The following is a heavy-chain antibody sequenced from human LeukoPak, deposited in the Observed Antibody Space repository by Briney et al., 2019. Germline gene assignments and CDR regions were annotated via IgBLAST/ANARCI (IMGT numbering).Heavy chain of an antibody. V-gene: IGHV4-34*01. D-gene: IGHD3-3*01. CDR1: GGSFSGYY. CDR3: ARHITIFGVVIPFFDY. CDR2: IYHSGST. J-gene: IGHJ4*02. Sequence: KPSETLSLTCAVYGGSFSGYYWSWIRQPPGKGLEWIGSIYHSGSTYYNPSLKSRVTISVDTSKNQFSLKLSSVTAADTAVYYCARHITIFGVVIPFFDYWGQGTLVTVSS.